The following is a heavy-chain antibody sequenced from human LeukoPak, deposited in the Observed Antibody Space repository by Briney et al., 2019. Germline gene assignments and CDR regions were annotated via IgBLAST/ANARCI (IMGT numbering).Heavy chain of an antibody. D-gene: IGHD4-17*01. J-gene: IGHJ4*02. Sequence: PGGSLRLSCAASGFTFSDYYMSWIRQAPGKGLEWVSYISSSGSTIYYADSVKGRFTISRDNAKNSLYLQMNSLRAEDTAVYYCARVRAEGTVTTYYFDYWGQGTLVTVSS. V-gene: IGHV3-11*04. CDR3: ARVRAEGTVTTYYFDY. CDR2: ISSSGSTI. CDR1: GFTFSDYY.